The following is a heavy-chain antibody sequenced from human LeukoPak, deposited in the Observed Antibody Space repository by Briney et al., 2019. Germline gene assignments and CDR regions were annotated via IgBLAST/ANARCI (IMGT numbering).Heavy chain of an antibody. V-gene: IGHV1-18*01. CDR3: ARGVPYGSGSYYNLFDY. Sequence: ASVKVSCKASGYTFTNYGISWVRQAPGQGLEWMGWISAYNGNTKYAQKLQGRVTMTTDTSTSTAYMELRSLRSDDTAVYYCARGVPYGSGSYYNLFDYWGQGTLVTVSS. CDR2: ISAYNGNT. CDR1: GYTFTNYG. J-gene: IGHJ4*02. D-gene: IGHD3-10*01.